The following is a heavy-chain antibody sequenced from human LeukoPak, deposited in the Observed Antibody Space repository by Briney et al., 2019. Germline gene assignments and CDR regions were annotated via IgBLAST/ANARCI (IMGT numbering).Heavy chain of an antibody. D-gene: IGHD5-18*01. J-gene: IGHJ4*02. CDR2: ITYSGST. CDR1: GGSFSSNSYY. CDR3: ARVRGYSYGYLRVFDY. V-gene: IGHV4-39*07. Sequence: SETLSLTCAVSGGSFSSNSYYWGWMRQPSGTGLEWIGSITYSGSTNYNPSLKSRVTISVDTSKNQFSLKLSSVTAADTAVYYCARVRGYSYGYLRVFDYWGQGTLVTVSS.